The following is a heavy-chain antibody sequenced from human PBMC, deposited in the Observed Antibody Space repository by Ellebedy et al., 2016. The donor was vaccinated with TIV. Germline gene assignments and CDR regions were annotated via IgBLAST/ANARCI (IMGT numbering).Heavy chain of an antibody. CDR3: ATATGGWMAPHAFDI. J-gene: IGHJ3*02. Sequence: SQTLSLTCAVSSGSISSGGYSWSWLRQPPGKGLEWIGDIYHTVNTYYNSSLKSRVPMSVDTSRNQFSLKLNSVTAADTAMYFCATATGGWMAPHAFDIWGQGTLVTVSS. CDR1: SGSISSGGYS. D-gene: IGHD2-8*02. CDR2: IYHTVNT. V-gene: IGHV4-30-2*01.